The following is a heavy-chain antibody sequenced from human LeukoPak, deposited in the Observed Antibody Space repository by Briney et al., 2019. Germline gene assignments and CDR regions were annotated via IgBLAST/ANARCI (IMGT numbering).Heavy chain of an antibody. D-gene: IGHD3-10*01. J-gene: IGHJ6*04. CDR3: AREVSYMDV. CDR1: GGSISSYY. Sequence: SESLSLTCTVCGGSISSYYWSWVRQPPGKGLVWIVYIHYSGSTNYIPSLKSRVTISVDTSKNQFSLKLNSVTAADTAVYYCAREVSYMDVWGKGTTVTVSS. CDR2: IHYSGST. V-gene: IGHV4-59*01.